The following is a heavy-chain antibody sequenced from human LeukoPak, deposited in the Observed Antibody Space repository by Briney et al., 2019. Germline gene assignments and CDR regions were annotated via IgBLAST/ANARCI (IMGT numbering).Heavy chain of an antibody. CDR1: GGSINSDY. CDR2: IYSSGST. Sequence: SGTLSLTCTVSGGSINSDYWSWIRQPAGKGLEWIGRIYSSGSTNYNPSLKSRVSMSVDTSKNQFSLKLTSVTAADTAVYYCARGGKATVVTMWGQGILVTVSS. D-gene: IGHD4-23*01. J-gene: IGHJ4*02. V-gene: IGHV4-4*07. CDR3: ARGGKATVVTM.